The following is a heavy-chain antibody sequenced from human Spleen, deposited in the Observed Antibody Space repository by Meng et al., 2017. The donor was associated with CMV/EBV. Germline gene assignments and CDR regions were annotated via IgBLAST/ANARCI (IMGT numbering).Heavy chain of an antibody. J-gene: IGHJ4*02. CDR2: IYYSGNT. Sequence: SETLSLTCTVSGGSMSNTNYYWAWIRQPPGKGLEWIGAIYYSGNTFYNPSLESRVAISVDTSNNQFSLRLSSVTVADTAVYYCARGIAVALVWGQGTLVTVSS. CDR1: GGSMSNTNYY. V-gene: IGHV4-39*01. CDR3: ARGIAVALV. D-gene: IGHD6-19*01.